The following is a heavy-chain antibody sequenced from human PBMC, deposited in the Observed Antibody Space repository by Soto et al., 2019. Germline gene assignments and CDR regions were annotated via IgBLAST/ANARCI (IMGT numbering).Heavy chain of an antibody. J-gene: IGHJ4*02. CDR1: GFIFSGYA. Sequence: QVQLVESGGGVVQPGGSLRLSCEASGFIFSGYAMHWVRQAPGKGLEWVAVISYDGNTQYYADSVKGRFTVSRDNSNNILYVEMNNLRDEDTAMYYCAKETNAYEINFWGQGTLVTVSP. D-gene: IGHD3-9*01. V-gene: IGHV3-30-3*01. CDR3: AKETNAYEINF. CDR2: ISYDGNTQ.